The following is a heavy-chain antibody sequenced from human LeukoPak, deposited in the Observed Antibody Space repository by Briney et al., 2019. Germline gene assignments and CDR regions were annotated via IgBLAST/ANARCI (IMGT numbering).Heavy chain of an antibody. J-gene: IGHJ4*02. D-gene: IGHD3-3*01. CDR2: IGGSGGST. CDR1: GFTFSSYA. CDR3: AKTRDDYYFDY. V-gene: IGHV3-23*01. Sequence: PGGSLRLSCAASGFTFSSYAMSWVRQAPGKGLEWVSGIGGSGGSTYYADSVKGRFTISRDNSKNTLYLQMDSLRVEDTAIYYCAKTRDDYYFDYWGQGTLVTVSS.